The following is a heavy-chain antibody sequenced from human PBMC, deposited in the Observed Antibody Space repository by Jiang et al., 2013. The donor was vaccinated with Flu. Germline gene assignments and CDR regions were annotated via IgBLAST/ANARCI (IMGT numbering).Heavy chain of an antibody. CDR2: INAYNGNT. V-gene: IGHV1-3*01. Sequence: EWMGWINAYNGNTRNSQKFQGRATITRDTSASTAYMELSSLRSEDTAVYFCARGSMAPRYYYFGMDVWGQGTTVTVSS. CDR3: ARGSMAPRYYYFGMDV. D-gene: IGHD2-8*01. J-gene: IGHJ6*02.